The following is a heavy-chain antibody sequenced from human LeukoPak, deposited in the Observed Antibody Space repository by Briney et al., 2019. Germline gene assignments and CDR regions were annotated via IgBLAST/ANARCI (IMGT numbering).Heavy chain of an antibody. Sequence: GRSLRLSCAAAGFTFSSDAMHLVLQSPGKGLYHVAGISCDGRNKYYADSLKGRFTISRDNSKNTLYLQMNSLRAEDTAVSYCAKDRPRFRIAAAGMDYWGQGNLVTVSS. J-gene: IGHJ4*02. V-gene: IGHV3-30*18. CDR1: GFTFSSDA. D-gene: IGHD6-13*01. CDR3: AKDRPRFRIAAAGMDY. CDR2: ISCDGRNK.